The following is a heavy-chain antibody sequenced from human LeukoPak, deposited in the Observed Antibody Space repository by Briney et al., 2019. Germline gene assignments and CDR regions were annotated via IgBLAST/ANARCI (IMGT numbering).Heavy chain of an antibody. CDR3: GSNAYYYGMDV. D-gene: IGHD4-11*01. V-gene: IGHV3-30*03. CDR2: ISYDGSNK. CDR1: GFTFSIYG. Sequence: GGSLRLSCAASGFTFSIYGIHWVRQAPGKGLEWVAVISYDGSNKYYADSVKGRFTISRDNSKNTLYLQMNSLRAEDTAVYYCGSNAYYYGMDVWGQGTTVTVSS. J-gene: IGHJ6*02.